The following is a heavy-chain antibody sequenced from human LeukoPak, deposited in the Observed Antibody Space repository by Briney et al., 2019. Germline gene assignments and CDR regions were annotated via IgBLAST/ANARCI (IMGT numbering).Heavy chain of an antibody. Sequence: VASVKVSCKASGYTFTGYYIHWVRQAPGQGLEWMGRINPNNGDTNYAQKFPGRVTLTRDTSIGTAYMELSSLRSDDTAVYYCARDDAFDIWGQGTMVTVSS. CDR2: INPNNGDT. CDR3: ARDDAFDI. V-gene: IGHV1-2*06. J-gene: IGHJ3*02. CDR1: GYTFTGYY.